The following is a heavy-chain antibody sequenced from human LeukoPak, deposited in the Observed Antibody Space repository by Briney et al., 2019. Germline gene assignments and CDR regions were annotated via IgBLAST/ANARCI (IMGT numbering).Heavy chain of an antibody. CDR2: INHSGST. J-gene: IGHJ4*02. D-gene: IGHD3-10*01. CDR1: GASFSGYY. Sequence: PSETLSLTCAVYGASFSGYYWSWIRQPPGKGLEWIGEINHSGSTNYNPSLKSRVTISVDTSKNQFSLNLNSVTAADTAVYYCALWFGDPYQDNWGQGTLVTVSS. V-gene: IGHV4-34*01. CDR3: ALWFGDPYQDN.